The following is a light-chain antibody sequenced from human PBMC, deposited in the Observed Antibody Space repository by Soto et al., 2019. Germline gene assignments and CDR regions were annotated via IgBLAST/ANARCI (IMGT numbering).Light chain of an antibody. CDR3: QVWDSSSDVV. J-gene: IGLJ2*01. Sequence: SYELTQAPSVSVAPGKTARITCGGNNIGSKSVHWYQQKPGQAPVLVIYYDSDRASGIPERFSGSNSGNTATLTISRVEAGDEADYYCQVWDSSSDVVFGGGTKLTVL. CDR1: NIGSKS. V-gene: IGLV3-21*04. CDR2: YDS.